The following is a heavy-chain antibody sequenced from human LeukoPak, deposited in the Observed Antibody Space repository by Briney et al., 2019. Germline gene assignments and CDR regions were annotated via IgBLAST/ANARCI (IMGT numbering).Heavy chain of an antibody. D-gene: IGHD3-3*01. V-gene: IGHV4-4*07. CDR3: ARQYYDFWSGSVDYAFDI. CDR2: IYTSGST. J-gene: IGHJ3*02. CDR1: GGSISSYY. Sequence: SETLSLTCTVSGGSISSYYWSWIRQPAGKGLEWIGRIYTSGSTNHNPSLKSRVTMSVDTSKNQFSLKLSSVTAADTAVYYCARQYYDFWSGSVDYAFDIWGQGTMVTVSS.